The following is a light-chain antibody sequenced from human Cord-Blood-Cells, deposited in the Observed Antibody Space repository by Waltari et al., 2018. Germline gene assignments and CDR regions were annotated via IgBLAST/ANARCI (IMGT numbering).Light chain of an antibody. CDR1: QSVLYSSNNKNY. J-gene: IGKJ5*01. CDR3: QQYYSTPIT. CDR2: CAS. Sequence: DIVMTQSPDSLAVSLGGRATINCKSSQSVLYSSNNKNYLAWYQQKPGQPPKLLIYCASTRESGVPDRFSGSGSGTDFTLTISSLQAEDVAVYYCQQYYSTPITFGQGTRLEIK. V-gene: IGKV4-1*01.